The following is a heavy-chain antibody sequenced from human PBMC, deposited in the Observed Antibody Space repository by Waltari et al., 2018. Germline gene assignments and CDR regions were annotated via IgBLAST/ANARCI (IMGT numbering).Heavy chain of an antibody. CDR1: AFSVSSND. Sequence: EVQLVESGGGLIQPGGSLRLSCAASAFSVSSNDMTWVRQAPGKGLEWLSIVKSDHKTYDADSGKGRVTISRDNSKNTLYLEMSSLTAEDTAVYYCARDKGVEPTTRFDYWGQGTLVTVSS. CDR2: VKSDHKT. J-gene: IGHJ4*02. D-gene: IGHD1-26*01. CDR3: ARDKGVEPTTRFDY. V-gene: IGHV3-53*01.